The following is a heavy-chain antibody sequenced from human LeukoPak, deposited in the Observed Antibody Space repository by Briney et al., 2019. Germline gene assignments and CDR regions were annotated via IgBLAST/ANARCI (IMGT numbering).Heavy chain of an antibody. CDR3: AGSRDDCSSTSCSPGWFDP. D-gene: IGHD2-2*01. CDR2: IYPGDSDT. J-gene: IGHJ5*02. CDR1: GYSFTSYW. V-gene: IGHV5-51*01. Sequence: PGESLKISCKGSGYSFTSYWIGWVRQMPGKGLEWMGIIYPGDSDTRYSPSFQGQVTISADKSISTAYLQWSSLKASDTAMYYCAGSRDDCSSTSCSPGWFDPWGQGTLVTVSS.